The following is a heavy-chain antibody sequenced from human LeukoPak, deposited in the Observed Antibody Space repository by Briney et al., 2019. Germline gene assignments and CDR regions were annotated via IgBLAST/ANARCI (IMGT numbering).Heavy chain of an antibody. Sequence: PGGSLRLSCAASGFTFNTFSMNWVRQAPGKGPEWVSYICSSGTTTYYADSVKGRFTISRDNAKNSLYLQMNSLRAEDTAVYYCARDGAGYSSSWVEGLLDYWGQGTLVTVSS. CDR1: GFTFNTFS. V-gene: IGHV3-48*04. D-gene: IGHD6-13*01. J-gene: IGHJ4*02. CDR3: ARDGAGYSSSWVEGLLDY. CDR2: ICSSGTTT.